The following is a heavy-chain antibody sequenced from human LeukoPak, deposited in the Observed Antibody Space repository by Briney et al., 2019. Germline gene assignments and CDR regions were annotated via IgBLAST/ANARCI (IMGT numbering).Heavy chain of an antibody. D-gene: IGHD6-13*01. CDR3: ARQQQLLDY. J-gene: IGHJ4*02. Sequence: ASVKVSCKASGYTFTGYYMHWVRQAPGQGLEWMGWFNPGSGGTHYAQKFQGRVTMTRDTSISTAYMELNRLRSDDTAVYYCARQQQLLDYWGQGTLVTVSS. V-gene: IGHV1-2*02. CDR1: GYTFTGYY. CDR2: FNPGSGGT.